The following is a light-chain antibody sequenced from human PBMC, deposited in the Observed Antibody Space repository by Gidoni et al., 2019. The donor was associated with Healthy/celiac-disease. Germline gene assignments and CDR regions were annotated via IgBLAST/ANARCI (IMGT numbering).Light chain of an antibody. CDR2: AAS. CDR3: QQSYSTSCT. CDR1: QSISSY. J-gene: IGKJ2*02. V-gene: IGKV1-39*01. Sequence: DIQMTQSPSSLSASVGDRVTITCRASQSISSYLNWYQQKPGKAPKLLIYAASSLQSGFPSRFSGSGSGTDFTLTISSLQPEDFATYYCQQSYSTSCTFGQGTKLEIK.